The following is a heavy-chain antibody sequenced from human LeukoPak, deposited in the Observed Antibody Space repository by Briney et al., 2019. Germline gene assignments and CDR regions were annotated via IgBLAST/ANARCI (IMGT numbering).Heavy chain of an antibody. Sequence: PGGSLRLSCAASGFTFSSYAMSWVRQAPGKGLEWVSAISGSGGSTYYADSVKGRFTISGDNSKNTLYLQMNSLRAEDTAVYYCAKRPKITIFGVAGNWFDPWGQGTLVTVSS. V-gene: IGHV3-23*01. CDR2: ISGSGGST. J-gene: IGHJ5*02. D-gene: IGHD3-3*01. CDR3: AKRPKITIFGVAGNWFDP. CDR1: GFTFSSYA.